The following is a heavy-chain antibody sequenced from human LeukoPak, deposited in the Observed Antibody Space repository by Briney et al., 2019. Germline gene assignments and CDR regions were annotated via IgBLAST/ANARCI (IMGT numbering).Heavy chain of an antibody. CDR1: NYSFTSYA. J-gene: IGHJ4*02. CDR2: ISAYNGKK. CDR3: ARDYGDYPFDY. Sequence: ASVKVSRKASNYSFTSYAISWVRQAPGQGLEWMGWISAYNGKKEYVQKFQGRVTMTTDTSTSTAYMELRSLRSDDTAVYYCARDYGDYPFDYWGQGTLVTVSS. V-gene: IGHV1-18*01. D-gene: IGHD4-17*01.